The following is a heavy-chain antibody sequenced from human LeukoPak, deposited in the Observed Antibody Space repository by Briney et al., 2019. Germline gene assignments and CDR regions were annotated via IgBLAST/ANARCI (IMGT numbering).Heavy chain of an antibody. Sequence: SETLSLTCTVSGGSISSYYWSWIRQPAGKGLEWIGRIYTSGSTNYNPSLKSRVTMSVDTSKNQFSLKLSSVTAADTAVYYCVRDLITIFGVVIFYYGMDVWGQGTTVTVSS. CDR1: GGSISSYY. V-gene: IGHV4-4*07. CDR3: VRDLITIFGVVIFYYGMDV. J-gene: IGHJ6*02. D-gene: IGHD3-3*01. CDR2: IYTSGST.